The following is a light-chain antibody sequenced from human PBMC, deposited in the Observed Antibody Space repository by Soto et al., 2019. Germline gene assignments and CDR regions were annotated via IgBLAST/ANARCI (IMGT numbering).Light chain of an antibody. J-gene: IGKJ1*01. V-gene: IGKV3-11*01. CDR1: QYINAR. Sequence: EFVLTQSPATLSSFPGDRVTLSCRASQYINARLAWYQHRPGQAPRLLIYQNSLRAAGIPDRFSASGSGTDLTLTISEVQPEDFALYYCHQRQSWPRTCGQGTKVDIK. CDR3: HQRQSWPRT. CDR2: QNS.